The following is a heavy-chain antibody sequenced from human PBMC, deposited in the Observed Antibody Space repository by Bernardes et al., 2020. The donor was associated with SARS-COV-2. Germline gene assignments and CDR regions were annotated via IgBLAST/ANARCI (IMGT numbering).Heavy chain of an antibody. CDR2: IYTSGGT. D-gene: IGHD2-15*01. J-gene: IGHJ6*02. V-gene: IGHV4-61*02. CDR1: GGSISSGSYY. CDR3: ARYVGEVLGPRYYYYGMDV. Sequence: SETLSLTCTVSGGSISSGSYYWSWIRQPAGKGLEWVGRIYTSGGTNYNPSLKSRVTISLDTSKNLFSLKLSSVTASDTAVYYCARYVGEVLGPRYYYYGMDVWGQGTPVTVSS.